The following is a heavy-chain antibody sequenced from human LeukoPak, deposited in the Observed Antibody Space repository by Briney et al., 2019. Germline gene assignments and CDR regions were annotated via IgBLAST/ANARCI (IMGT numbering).Heavy chain of an antibody. V-gene: IGHV5-51*01. CDR3: ARRSLDYYGSGSYYSFDY. CDR1: GYNFTSYW. Sequence: GESLKISCKGSGYNFTSYWIGWVRPMPGKGLEWMGIIYPGDSDTRYSPSFQGQVTISADKSISTAYLQWSSLKASDTAMYYCARRSLDYYGSGSYYSFDYWGQGTLVTVSS. J-gene: IGHJ4*02. CDR2: IYPGDSDT. D-gene: IGHD3-10*01.